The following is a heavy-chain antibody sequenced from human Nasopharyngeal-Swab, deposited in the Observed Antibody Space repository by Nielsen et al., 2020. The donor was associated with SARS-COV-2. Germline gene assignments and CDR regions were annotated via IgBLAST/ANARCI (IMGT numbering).Heavy chain of an antibody. Sequence: GGSLRLSCAASGFTFSSYAMHWVRQAPGKGLEWVAVISYDGSNKYYADSVKGRLTISRDNSKNTLYLQMNSLRAEDTAVYYCARDPMTGIVVVVAAGYFDYWGQGTLVTVSS. J-gene: IGHJ4*02. CDR1: GFTFSSYA. CDR2: ISYDGSNK. D-gene: IGHD2-15*01. CDR3: ARDPMTGIVVVVAAGYFDY. V-gene: IGHV3-30-3*01.